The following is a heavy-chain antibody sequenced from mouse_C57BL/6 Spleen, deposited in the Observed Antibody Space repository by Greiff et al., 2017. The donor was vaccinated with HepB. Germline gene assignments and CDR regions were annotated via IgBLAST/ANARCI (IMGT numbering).Heavy chain of an antibody. J-gene: IGHJ3*01. V-gene: IGHV5-4*03. CDR3: ARASIYYGSSWFAY. CDR1: GFTFSSYA. CDR2: ISDGGSYT. Sequence: DVMLVESGGGLVKPGGSLKLSCAASGFTFSSYAMSWVRQTPEKRLEWVATISDGGSYTYYPDNVKGRFTISRDNAKNNLYLQMSHLKSEDTAMYYCARASIYYGSSWFAYWGQGTLVTVSA. D-gene: IGHD1-1*01.